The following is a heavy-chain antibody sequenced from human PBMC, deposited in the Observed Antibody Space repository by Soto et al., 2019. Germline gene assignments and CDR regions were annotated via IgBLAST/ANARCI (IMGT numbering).Heavy chain of an antibody. CDR1: GGSISSGDYY. J-gene: IGHJ6*02. D-gene: IGHD6-19*01. V-gene: IGHV4-30-4*01. Sequence: KPSQTLSLTCTVSGGSISSGDYYWSWIRQPPGKGLEWIGYIYYSGSTYYNPSLKSRVTISVDTSKNQFSLKLSSVTAADTAVYYCARDRSTGLGIMVSYSSGWYPVYYYYGMDVWGQGTTVTVSS. CDR2: IYYSGST. CDR3: ARDRSTGLGIMVSYSSGWYPVYYYYGMDV.